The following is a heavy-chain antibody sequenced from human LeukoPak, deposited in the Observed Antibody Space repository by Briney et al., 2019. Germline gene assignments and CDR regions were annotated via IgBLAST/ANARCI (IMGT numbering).Heavy chain of an antibody. V-gene: IGHV4-39*01. D-gene: IGHD4-4*01. J-gene: IGHJ4*02. Sequence: SETLSLTCTVSGGSIGIPDYFWGWIRQPPRKGLEFIGTISYNGYTYYNPSLRSRVTISADTSKNQFSLRLSSVTATDTTVYYCARHTTVDFDSWGQGTLVTVSS. CDR2: ISYNGYT. CDR3: ARHTTVDFDS. CDR1: GGSIGIPDYF.